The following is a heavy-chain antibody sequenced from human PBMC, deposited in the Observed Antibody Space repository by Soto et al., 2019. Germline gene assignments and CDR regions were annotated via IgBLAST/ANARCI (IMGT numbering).Heavy chain of an antibody. CDR1: GFTFGNYW. D-gene: IGHD3-22*01. CDR3: ARERITMLEGHGAFDS. CDR2: IKQDGSDK. Sequence: GGSLRLSCTVSGFTFGNYWMSWFRQGPGKGLEWVASIKQDGSDKYYVDSVKGRFTISRDNAKNSLYLQMNSLRAEDTAVYYCARERITMLEGHGAFDSWGQRTMVTVSS. V-gene: IGHV3-7*01. J-gene: IGHJ3*02.